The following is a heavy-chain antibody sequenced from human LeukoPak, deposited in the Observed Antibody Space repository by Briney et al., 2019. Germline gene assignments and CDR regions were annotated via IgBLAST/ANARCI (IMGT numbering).Heavy chain of an antibody. CDR3: AREAGCSSTSCYAHFDY. CDR2: IYYSGST. J-gene: IGHJ4*02. Sequence: SETLSLTCTVSGGSIGSYYWSWIRQPPGKGLEWIGYIYYSGSTNYNPSLKSRVTISVDTSKNQFSLKLSSVTAADTAVYYCAREAGCSSTSCYAHFDYWGQGTLVTVSS. CDR1: GGSIGSYY. V-gene: IGHV4-59*01. D-gene: IGHD2-2*01.